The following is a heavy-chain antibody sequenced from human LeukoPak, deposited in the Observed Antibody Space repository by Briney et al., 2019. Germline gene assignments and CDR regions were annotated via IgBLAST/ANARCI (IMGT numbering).Heavy chain of an antibody. CDR3: ARGRFDL. J-gene: IGHJ5*02. CDR2: IYYSGST. CDR1: GGSISSSSYY. V-gene: IGHV4-39*07. Sequence: KPSETLSLTCTVSGGSISSSSYYWGWIRQPPGKGLEWIGSIYYSGSTYYNPSLKSRVTISVDTSKNQFSLKLSSVTAADTAVYYCARGRFDLWGQGTLVTVSS.